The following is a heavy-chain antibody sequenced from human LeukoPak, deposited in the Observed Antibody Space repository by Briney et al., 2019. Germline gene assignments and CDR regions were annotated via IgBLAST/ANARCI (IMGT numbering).Heavy chain of an antibody. CDR2: ICHSGST. V-gene: IGHV4-30-2*01. J-gene: IGHJ4*02. D-gene: IGHD1-26*01. Sequence: SETLSLTCAVYGGSFSGYYWSWIRQPPGKGLEWIGYICHSGSTYYNPSLKSRVTISVDRSKNQFSLKLSSVTAADTAVYYCARDSGRRGTGDFDYWGQGTLVTVSS. CDR1: GGSFSGYY. CDR3: ARDSGRRGTGDFDY.